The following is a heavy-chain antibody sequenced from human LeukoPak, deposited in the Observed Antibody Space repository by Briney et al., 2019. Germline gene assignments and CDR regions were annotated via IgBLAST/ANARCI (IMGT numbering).Heavy chain of an antibody. D-gene: IGHD3-22*01. CDR2: IYYSGST. Sequence: PSETLSLTCTVSGGSISSYYWSWIRQPPGKGLEWIGYIYYSGSTNYNPSLKSRVTISVDTSKNQFSLKLSSVTAADTAVYYCARATVGSSGYYGYYYMDVWGKGTTVTVSS. J-gene: IGHJ6*03. CDR1: GGSISSYY. V-gene: IGHV4-59*12. CDR3: ARATVGSSGYYGYYYMDV.